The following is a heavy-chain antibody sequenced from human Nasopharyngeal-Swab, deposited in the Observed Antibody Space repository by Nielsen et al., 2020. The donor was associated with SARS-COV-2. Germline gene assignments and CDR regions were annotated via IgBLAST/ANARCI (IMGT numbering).Heavy chain of an antibody. D-gene: IGHD2-8*02. CDR3: ARESHCTGGVCQETYYFDY. CDR1: GYTFTGYY. V-gene: IGHV1-2*06. Sequence: ASVKVSCKASGYTFTGYYMHWVRQAPGQGLEWMGRINPNSGGTNYAQKFQGRVTMTRDTSTSTAYMELRSLRSDDTAVYYCARESHCTGGVCQETYYFDYWGQGTLVTVSS. CDR2: INPNSGGT. J-gene: IGHJ4*02.